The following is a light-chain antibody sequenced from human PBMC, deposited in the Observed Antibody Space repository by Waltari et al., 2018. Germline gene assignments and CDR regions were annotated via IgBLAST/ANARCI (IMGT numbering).Light chain of an antibody. CDR2: DVT. CDR3: ASYTASSDFV. Sequence: HSALTQPASVSGSPGQSITISCTGTRRDVGGYDFVSWYRQHPEQAPNRSIFDVTGRPAGIAARVSGSKSGNTASLTISGLQADDEADYYCASYTASSDFVFGSGTTVTV. V-gene: IGLV2-14*03. CDR1: RRDVGGYDF. J-gene: IGLJ1*01.